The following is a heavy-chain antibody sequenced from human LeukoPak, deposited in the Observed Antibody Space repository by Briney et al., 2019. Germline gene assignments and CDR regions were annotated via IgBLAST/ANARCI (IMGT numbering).Heavy chain of an antibody. J-gene: IGHJ4*02. V-gene: IGHV4-4*07. Sequence: SETLSLTCTVSGGSISSYYWSWIRQPAGKGLEWIGRIYTSGSTNYNPSLKSRVTMSVDTSKNQFSLKLSSVTAADTAVYYCARDYYYDFWSGYPFFDYWGQGALVTVSS. CDR1: GGSISSYY. CDR3: ARDYYYDFWSGYPFFDY. CDR2: IYTSGST. D-gene: IGHD3-3*01.